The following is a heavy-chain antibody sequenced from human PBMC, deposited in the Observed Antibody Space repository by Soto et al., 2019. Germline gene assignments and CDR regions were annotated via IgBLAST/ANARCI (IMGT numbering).Heavy chain of an antibody. CDR3: AKDLRPGLVVPTKSGFDP. V-gene: IGHV3-7*03. Sequence: GGSLRLSWAASEFTFSSYWMSWVRQAPGKGLEWVANIKQDGSEKSYVDSVRGRFSVSRDNSKNTLYLQMTNLRAEDAAIYFYAKDLRPGLVVPTKSGFDPWGQGTRVTVSS. CDR1: EFTFSSYW. J-gene: IGHJ5*02. D-gene: IGHD3-10*01. CDR2: IKQDGSEK.